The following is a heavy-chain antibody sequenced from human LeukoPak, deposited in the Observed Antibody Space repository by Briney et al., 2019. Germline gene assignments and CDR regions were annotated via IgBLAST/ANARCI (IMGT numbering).Heavy chain of an antibody. J-gene: IGHJ4*02. CDR2: IYYSGST. V-gene: IGHV4-31*03. D-gene: IGHD3-22*01. CDR3: ARDSDSSGYYNY. Sequence: SQTLSLTCTVSGGSISSGGYYWSWIRQHPGKGLEWIGYIYYSGSTYYNPSLKSRVTISVDTSKNQFSLKLSSVTAADTAVYYCARDSDSSGYYNYWGQETLVTVSS. CDR1: GGSISSGGYY.